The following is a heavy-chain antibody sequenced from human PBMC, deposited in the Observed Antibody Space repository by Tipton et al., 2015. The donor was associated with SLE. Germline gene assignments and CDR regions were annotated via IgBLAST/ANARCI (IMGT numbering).Heavy chain of an antibody. CDR3: ARGGYSYGTLGY. CDR2: FYFSGNT. J-gene: IGHJ4*02. D-gene: IGHD5-18*01. V-gene: IGHV4-31*03. CDR1: GASINSGGSY. Sequence: TLSLTCTVSGASINSGGSYWSWIRQHPGKGLEWIGHFYFSGNTYYNPSLKSRVTISVDTSKNQFSLKLSSVTAADTAVYYCARGGYSYGTLGYWGQGTLVTVSS.